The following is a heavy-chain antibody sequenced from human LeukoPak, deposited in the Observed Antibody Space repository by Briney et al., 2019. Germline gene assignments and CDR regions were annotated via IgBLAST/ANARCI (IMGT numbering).Heavy chain of an antibody. V-gene: IGHV4-59*01. CDR2: IYYSGST. D-gene: IGHD4-17*01. Sequence: PSETLSLTCTVSGGPINNYSWSWIRQPPGKGLEWIGYIYYSGSTNYNPSLKSRVTISLDTSKNQFSLKLSSVTAADTAIYYCATSTMTTMTTEFDYWGQGTLVTVSS. CDR3: ATSTMTTMTTEFDY. J-gene: IGHJ4*02. CDR1: GGPINNYS.